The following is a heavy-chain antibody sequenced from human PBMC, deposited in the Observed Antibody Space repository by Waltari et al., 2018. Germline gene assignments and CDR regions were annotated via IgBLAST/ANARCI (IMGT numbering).Heavy chain of an antibody. CDR3: VTNPRSRSGYYGTFDS. D-gene: IGHD3-22*01. CDR2: IKEDGSDK. CDR1: GFAFSSFW. V-gene: IGHV3-7*01. J-gene: IGHJ4*02. Sequence: VKLVESGGDLVHPGGALRLLCAASGFAFSSFWMAWVRQAPGKGPEWVASIKEDGSDKNFAESVEGRFTISRDNARKTVFLELRSLRVEDTALYYCVTNPRSRSGYYGTFDSWGLGTRVTVSS.